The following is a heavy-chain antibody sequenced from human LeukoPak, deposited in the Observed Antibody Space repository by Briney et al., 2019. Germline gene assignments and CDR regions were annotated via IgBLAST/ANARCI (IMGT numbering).Heavy chain of an antibody. Sequence: GGSLRLSCAASRSTFSDYYMNWIRQAPGKGLEWVSYISSSGSTVYYVDSVKGRFTISRDNAKNSLYLQMNSLRAEDTAVYYCARAVLIAAALDYWGQGTLVTVSS. V-gene: IGHV3-11*04. CDR2: ISSSGSTV. J-gene: IGHJ4*02. CDR1: RSTFSDYY. CDR3: ARAVLIAAALDY. D-gene: IGHD6-13*01.